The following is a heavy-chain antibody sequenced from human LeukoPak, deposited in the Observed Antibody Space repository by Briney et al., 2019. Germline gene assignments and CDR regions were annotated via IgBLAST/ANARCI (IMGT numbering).Heavy chain of an antibody. J-gene: IGHJ5*02. CDR3: ATGCEFYDSSGYYYWFDP. CDR2: FDPEDGET. Sequence: PSVKVSCKVSGYTLTELSMHWVRQAPGKGLEWMGGFDPEDGETIYAQKFQGRVTMTEDTSTDTAYMELSSLRSEDTAVYYCATGCEFYDSSGYYYWFDPWGQGTLVTVSS. V-gene: IGHV1-24*01. CDR1: GYTLTELS. D-gene: IGHD3-22*01.